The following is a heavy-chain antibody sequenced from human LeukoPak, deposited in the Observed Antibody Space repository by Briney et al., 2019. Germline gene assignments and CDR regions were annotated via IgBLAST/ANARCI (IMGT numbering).Heavy chain of an antibody. Sequence: PGGSLRLSCAASGFTFSSYGMHWVRQAPGKGLEWVAVISYDGSNKYFADSLKGRFTISRDNSKNTLYLQMNSLRAEDTAVYYCAKDLSGSGSYLGLWGEGPLVTVFS. D-gene: IGHD3-10*01. V-gene: IGHV3-30*18. CDR3: AKDLSGSGSYLGL. CDR1: GFTFSSYG. J-gene: IGHJ4*02. CDR2: ISYDGSNK.